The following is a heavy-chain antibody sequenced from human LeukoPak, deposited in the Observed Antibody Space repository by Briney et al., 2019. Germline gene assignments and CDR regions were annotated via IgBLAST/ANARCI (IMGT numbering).Heavy chain of an antibody. CDR3: ARVSVAAAGTGWFDP. CDR1: GVSISSYY. V-gene: IGHV4-59*01. CDR2: IYYSGST. Sequence: SETLSLTCTVSGVSISSYYWSWIRQPPGKGLELIGYIYYSGSTNYNPSLKSRVTISVDTSKNQLSLKLSSVTAADTAVYYCARVSVAAAGTGWFDPWGQGTLVTVSA. D-gene: IGHD6-13*01. J-gene: IGHJ5*02.